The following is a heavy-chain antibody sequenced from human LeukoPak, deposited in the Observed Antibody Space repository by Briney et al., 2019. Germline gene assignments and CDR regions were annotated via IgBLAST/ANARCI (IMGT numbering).Heavy chain of an antibody. Sequence: GGSLRLSCAASGFTFSNAWMSWVRQAPGKGVEWVGRIKSKTDGCTTDYAAPVKGRFTISRDDSKNTLYLQMNSLKTEDTAVYYCTTASGYAWYYYYYYGMDVWGKGTTVTVSS. CDR2: IKSKTDGCTT. CDR1: GFTFSNAW. CDR3: TTASGYAWYYYYYYGMDV. J-gene: IGHJ6*04. V-gene: IGHV3-15*01. D-gene: IGHD5-12*01.